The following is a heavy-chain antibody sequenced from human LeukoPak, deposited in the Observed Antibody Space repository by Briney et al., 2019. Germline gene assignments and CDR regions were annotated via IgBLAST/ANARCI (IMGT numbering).Heavy chain of an antibody. CDR3: ARDEGGAEGYYYYGMDV. V-gene: IGHV3-30-3*01. D-gene: IGHD3-16*01. CDR2: ISYDGSNK. Sequence: HPGKSLRLSCAASGFTFSSYAMHWVRQAPGKGLEWVAVISYDGSNKYYADSVKGRFTISRDNSKNTLYLQMNSLRAEDTAAHYCARDEGGAEGYYYYGMDVWGQGTTVTVSS. CDR1: GFTFSSYA. J-gene: IGHJ6*02.